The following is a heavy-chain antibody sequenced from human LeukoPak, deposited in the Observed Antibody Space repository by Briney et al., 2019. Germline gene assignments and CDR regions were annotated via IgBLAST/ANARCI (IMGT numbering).Heavy chain of an antibody. CDR1: GYSFTPYW. J-gene: IGHJ3*02. CDR3: ARLNLRNDYGDYGATTTYDAFDI. CDR2: IYPGDSDT. Sequence: GESLKISCQGSGYSFTPYWIGWVRQMPGKGLEWMGIIYPGDSDTRYSPSFQGQVTISADKSISTAYLQWSSLKASDTAMYYCARLNLRNDYGDYGATTTYDAFDIWGQGTMVTVSS. D-gene: IGHD4-17*01. V-gene: IGHV5-51*01.